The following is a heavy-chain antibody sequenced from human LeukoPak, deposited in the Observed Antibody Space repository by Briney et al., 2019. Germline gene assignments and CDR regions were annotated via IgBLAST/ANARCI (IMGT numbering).Heavy chain of an antibody. V-gene: IGHV1-18*01. J-gene: IGHJ5*02. CDR2: ISGHNGDT. D-gene: IGHD5-12*01. CDR3: ARRPGYDRRLSCLDL. Sequence: GASVKVSCKTFGYPFTVYGLSWVRQAPGQGLEWMAWISGHNGDTRYAQKFQGRVTLTIDTPTTTAYMELRSLTSDHTAIYYGARRPGYDRRLSCLDLWGQGTLVTVSS. CDR1: GYPFTVYG.